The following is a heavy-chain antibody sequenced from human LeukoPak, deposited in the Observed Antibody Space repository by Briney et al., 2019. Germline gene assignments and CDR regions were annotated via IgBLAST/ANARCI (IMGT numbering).Heavy chain of an antibody. J-gene: IGHJ4*02. CDR2: ISGSGGHI. D-gene: IGHD6-13*01. CDR3: AKNAATGKAYYDY. Sequence: PGGSLRLSCAASGFTFDSYAMTWVRQAPGKGLEWVSAISGSGGHIYYIDSVKGRFTTSRDNSKNTLYLQMSSLRVEDTAVYYCAKNAATGKAYYDYWGQGTLVTVSS. V-gene: IGHV3-23*01. CDR1: GFTFDSYA.